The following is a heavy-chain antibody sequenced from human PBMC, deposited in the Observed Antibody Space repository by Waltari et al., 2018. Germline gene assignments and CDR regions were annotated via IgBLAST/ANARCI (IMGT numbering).Heavy chain of an antibody. D-gene: IGHD2-21*01. J-gene: IGHJ4*02. Sequence: QVQLVQSGAEVKKPGSSVKVSCKASGGNFSSYANSWVRQAPGQGLEWMGRIIPIFGTANYGQKFQGRVTITADKSTSTAYMELSSLRSEDTAVYYCARDNCGGDCYYDYWGQGTLVTVSS. V-gene: IGHV1-69*13. CDR1: GGNFSSYA. CDR2: IIPIFGTA. CDR3: ARDNCGGDCYYDY.